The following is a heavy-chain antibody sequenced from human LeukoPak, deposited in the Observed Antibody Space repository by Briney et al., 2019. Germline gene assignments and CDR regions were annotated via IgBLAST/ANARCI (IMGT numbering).Heavy chain of an antibody. Sequence: GASVKLSCEASGYSFTGYYIPWVRQAPGQGLEWMGWINPHSGGTNYAQKFQGRVTMTRDTAISTAYMELIRLRSDDTAVYYCANSPHGSHNYNAAFDICGQGTMVTVSS. CDR3: ANSPHGSHNYNAAFDI. CDR1: GYSFTGYY. D-gene: IGHD3-10*01. CDR2: INPHSGGT. J-gene: IGHJ3*02. V-gene: IGHV1-2*02.